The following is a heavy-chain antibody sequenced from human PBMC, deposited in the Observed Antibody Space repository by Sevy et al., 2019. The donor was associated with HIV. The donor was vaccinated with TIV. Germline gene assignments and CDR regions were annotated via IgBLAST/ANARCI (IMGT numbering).Heavy chain of an antibody. CDR3: TTKGTYSSSWYEKFDY. J-gene: IGHJ4*02. Sequence: GGSLRLSCAASGFTFSNAWMSWVRQAPGKGLEWVGRIKSKTDGGTTDYAAPVKGRFTIPRDDSKNTLYLQMNSLKTEDTAVYYCTTKGTYSSSWYEKFDYWGQGTLVTVSS. V-gene: IGHV3-15*01. CDR2: IKSKTDGGTT. CDR1: GFTFSNAW. D-gene: IGHD6-13*01.